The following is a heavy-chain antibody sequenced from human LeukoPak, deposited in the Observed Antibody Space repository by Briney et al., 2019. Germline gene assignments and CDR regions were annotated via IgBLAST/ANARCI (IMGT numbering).Heavy chain of an antibody. CDR2: ISGSGGSS. Sequence: GGSLTLSCAASGFLFSSYSMTWVRQSPGKGPEWVSGISGSGGSSSYADSVKGRFTVSRDNSKNMVYLQMNSLTAEDTAVYYCAQLRGDNWGQGTRVIVS. J-gene: IGHJ4*02. CDR3: AQLRGDN. D-gene: IGHD4-23*01. CDR1: GFLFSSYS. V-gene: IGHV3-23*01.